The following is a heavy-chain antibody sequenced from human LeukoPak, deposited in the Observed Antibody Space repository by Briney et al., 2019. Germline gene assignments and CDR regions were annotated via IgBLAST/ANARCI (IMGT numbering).Heavy chain of an antibody. D-gene: IGHD3-9*01. CDR2: IDPESGGT. V-gene: IGHV1-2*07. CDR3: ARDWDQLIRSKGGPPRYFYFMDV. J-gene: IGHJ6*03. Sequence: ASVKVSCKASGYTFTAYNMHWVRQAPGQGPEWMGWIDPESGGTNYAHRFQGRVTITRDTSISTVYMELNSLRSDDTAVYYCARDWDQLIRSKGGPPRYFYFMDVWGRGTSVIVSS. CDR1: GYTFTAYN.